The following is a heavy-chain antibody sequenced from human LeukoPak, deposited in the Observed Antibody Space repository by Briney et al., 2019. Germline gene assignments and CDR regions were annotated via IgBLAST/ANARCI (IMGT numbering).Heavy chain of an antibody. Sequence: ASVKVSCKASGYTFTSYGISWVRQAPGQGLEWMGWISAYNGNTNYAQKLQGRVTMTTDTSTSTAYMELRSLRSEGTAVYYCASTYGDYAVGDYWGQGTLVTVSS. D-gene: IGHD4-17*01. J-gene: IGHJ4*02. V-gene: IGHV1-18*01. CDR1: GYTFTSYG. CDR3: ASTYGDYAVGDY. CDR2: ISAYNGNT.